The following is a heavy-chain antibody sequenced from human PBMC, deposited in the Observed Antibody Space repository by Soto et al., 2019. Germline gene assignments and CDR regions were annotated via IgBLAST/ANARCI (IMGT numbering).Heavy chain of an antibody. J-gene: IGHJ4*02. CDR3: ARAESPAVAYFFDN. CDR2: IRNKTYGRTT. V-gene: IGHV3-49*04. Sequence: GGSLRLSCSGSGFTFDNYAMNWVRQAPGKGLEWVGLIRNKTYGRTTEYAASVKGRFTISRDDSSGIAYLQMNSLETEDSAVYFCARAESPAVAYFFDNWGQGTLVTVSS. D-gene: IGHD2-15*01. CDR1: GFTFDNYA.